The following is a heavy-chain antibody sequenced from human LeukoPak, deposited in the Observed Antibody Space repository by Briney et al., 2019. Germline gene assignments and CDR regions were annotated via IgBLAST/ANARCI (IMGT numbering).Heavy chain of an antibody. CDR3: AKVPYGDYYFEN. V-gene: IGHV3-23*01. Sequence: PGGSLRLSCAVSGFTFSSYAMTWVRQTPGKGLEWVSAITASGGSTYYADSVKGRFTISSDNSKNTLYLQVNSLRAEDTDVYYCAKVPYGDYYFENWGQGTLVTVSS. CDR2: ITASGGST. CDR1: GFTFSSYA. D-gene: IGHD4-17*01. J-gene: IGHJ4*02.